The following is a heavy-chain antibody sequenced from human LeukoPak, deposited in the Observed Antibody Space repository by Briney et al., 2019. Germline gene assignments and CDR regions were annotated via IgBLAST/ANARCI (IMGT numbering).Heavy chain of an antibody. CDR1: GFTFSRFW. D-gene: IGHD2-15*01. Sequence: GGSLRLSCEASGFTFSRFWMSWVRQAPGEGLEWVANIDEGGSEKYHVGSVRGRFTISRDNAKNSLYLQMNSLRAEDTAVYYCVRDPTRAECSDGSCYLDYRGQGTLVSVSS. CDR2: IDEGGSEK. J-gene: IGHJ4*02. CDR3: VRDPTRAECSDGSCYLDY. V-gene: IGHV3-7*03.